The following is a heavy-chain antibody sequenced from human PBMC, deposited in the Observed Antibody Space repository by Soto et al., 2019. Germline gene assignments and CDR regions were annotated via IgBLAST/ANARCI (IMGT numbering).Heavy chain of an antibody. CDR2: IHYSGNT. CDR3: ARLGVVVIWGAYYYYGLDV. J-gene: IGHJ6*02. V-gene: IGHV4-61*01. Sequence: SETLSLTCTVSGGSVSSGSDYWSWIRQPPGKGLEWIGYIHYSGNTNYNPSLKSRVTISVDTSKNQFSLRLSSVTAAETAVYCFARLGVVVIWGAYYYYGLDVWGQGTTVTV. CDR1: GGSVSSGSDY. D-gene: IGHD3-22*01.